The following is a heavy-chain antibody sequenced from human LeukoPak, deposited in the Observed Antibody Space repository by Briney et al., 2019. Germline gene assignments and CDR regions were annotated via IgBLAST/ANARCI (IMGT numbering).Heavy chain of an antibody. J-gene: IGHJ4*02. V-gene: IGHV3-64D*06. CDR1: GLTFSSYA. D-gene: IGHD6-19*01. CDR3: VKDHQDSSGWPLDY. Sequence: GGSLRLSCSASGLTFSSYAMHWVRQAPGRGLEYVSAISSNGGSTYYADSVKGRFTISRDNSKNTLYLQMSSLRAEDTAVYYCVKDHQDSSGWPLDYWGQGTLVTVSS. CDR2: ISSNGGST.